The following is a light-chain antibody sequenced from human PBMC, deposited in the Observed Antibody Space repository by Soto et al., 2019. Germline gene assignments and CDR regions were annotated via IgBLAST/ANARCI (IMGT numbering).Light chain of an antibody. V-gene: IGKV1-5*01. CDR2: DAS. CDR1: QSISSW. CDR3: QQYNSYSLT. J-gene: IGKJ4*01. Sequence: DIQMTHSPSTLSASVGDRVTITCLASQSISSWFAWYQQKPGKAPKLLIYDASSLESGVPSRFSGSGSGTEFTLTISSLQPDDFATYYCQQYNSYSLTFGGGTKVDIK.